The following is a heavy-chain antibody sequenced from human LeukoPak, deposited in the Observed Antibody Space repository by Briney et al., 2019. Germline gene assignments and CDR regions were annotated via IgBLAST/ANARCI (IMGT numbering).Heavy chain of an antibody. CDR3: ARGGGYYFDY. V-gene: IGHV3-30*14. J-gene: IGHJ4*02. D-gene: IGHD6-13*01. CDR2: ISYDGSNK. CDR1: GFTFSSYA. Sequence: GRSLRLSCAASGFTFSSYAMHWVRQAPGKGLEWVAVISYDGSNKYYADSVKGRFTISRDNAKNSLYLQMNSLRAEDSAVYYCARGGGYYFDYWGQGTLVTVSS.